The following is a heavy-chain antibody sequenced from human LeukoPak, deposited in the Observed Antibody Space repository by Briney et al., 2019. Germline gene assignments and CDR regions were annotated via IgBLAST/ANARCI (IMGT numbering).Heavy chain of an antibody. J-gene: IGHJ4*02. D-gene: IGHD6-13*01. CDR3: ARDIAEKQLGFPFCYR. Sequence: WGSLRLTCSATQFTFNSYYSHWVRQAPGKGLEWVAVISYDGSNKYYADSVKVRFTISRNNSNNTLYLQMNRLRAADTDVSSCARDIAEKQLGFPFCYRWRRGSLVTVSS. CDR1: QFTFNSYY. V-gene: IGHV3-30-3*01. CDR2: ISYDGSNK.